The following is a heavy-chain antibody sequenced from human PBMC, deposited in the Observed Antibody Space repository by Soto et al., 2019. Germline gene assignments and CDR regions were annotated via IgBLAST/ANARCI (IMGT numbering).Heavy chain of an antibody. J-gene: IGHJ4*02. CDR1: GFTFSSYS. D-gene: IGHD6-19*01. CDR2: ISSSSSYI. V-gene: IGHV3-21*01. CDR3: AREGDEQCLLRASLGC. Sequence: GGSLRLSCAASGFTFSSYSMTWVRQAPGKGLEWVSSISSSSSYIYYADSVKGRFTISSDNAKHSLYLQMNCLRAEDTAVYSFAREGDEQCLLRASLGCWGQGTLVTFSS.